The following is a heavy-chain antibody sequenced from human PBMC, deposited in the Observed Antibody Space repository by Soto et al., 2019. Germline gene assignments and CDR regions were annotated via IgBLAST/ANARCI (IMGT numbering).Heavy chain of an antibody. CDR1: GFTFSSYV. V-gene: IGHV3-23*01. Sequence: PGGSLRLSCAASGFTFSSYVMSWVRQAPGKGLEWVSAISGSGGSTYCGDSVKGRFTISRDNSKNTLYLQMNSLRAEDTAVYYCAKVRADYYDSSGPIDYWGQGTLVTVSS. CDR2: ISGSGGST. D-gene: IGHD3-22*01. J-gene: IGHJ4*02. CDR3: AKVRADYYDSSGPIDY.